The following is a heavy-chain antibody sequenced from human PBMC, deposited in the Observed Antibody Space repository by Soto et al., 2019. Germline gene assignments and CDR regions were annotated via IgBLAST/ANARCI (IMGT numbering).Heavy chain of an antibody. D-gene: IGHD3-3*01. J-gene: IGHJ5*02. V-gene: IGHV3-23*01. CDR3: AKSVPGLDFGVVIKTNWFDP. Sequence: GSLRLSCAASGXTFSSYSMSWVRQAPGKGLELVSAISGSGGSTYYADSVKGRFTISRDNSKNTLYLQMKSLRAEDKAVYHCAKSVPGLDFGVVIKTNWFDPWGQGTLGTVSS. CDR2: ISGSGGST. CDR1: GXTFSSYS.